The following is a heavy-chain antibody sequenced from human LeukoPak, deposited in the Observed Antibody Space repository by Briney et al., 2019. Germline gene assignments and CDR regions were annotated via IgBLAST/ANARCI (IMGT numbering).Heavy chain of an antibody. CDR2: ISGRGGGT. V-gene: IGHV3-23*01. Sequence: GGSLRLSCAVSGITLSNYAMSWVRQAPGKGLEWVAGISGRGGGTHYADSVKGRFTISRDNPKNTLYLQMNNLRPGDTAVYFCAKRGVVIRVILVGFHKEAYYFDSWGQGALVTVSS. CDR3: AKRGVVIRVILVGFHKEAYYFDS. CDR1: GITLSNYA. D-gene: IGHD3-22*01. J-gene: IGHJ4*02.